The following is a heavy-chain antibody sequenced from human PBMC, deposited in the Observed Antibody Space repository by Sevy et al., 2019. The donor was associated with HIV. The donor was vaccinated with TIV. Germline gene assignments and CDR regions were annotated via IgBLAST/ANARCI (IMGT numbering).Heavy chain of an antibody. Sequence: SETLSLTCTVSGGSISSYYWRWIRQPPGKGLEWIGYIYYSGSTNYNPSLKSRVTISVDTSKNQFSLKLSSVTAADTAVYYCARVKKDFWSGYYRDYYYYGMDVWGQGTTLTVSS. D-gene: IGHD3-3*01. J-gene: IGHJ6*02. CDR2: IYYSGST. V-gene: IGHV4-59*13. CDR3: ARVKKDFWSGYYRDYYYYGMDV. CDR1: GGSISSYY.